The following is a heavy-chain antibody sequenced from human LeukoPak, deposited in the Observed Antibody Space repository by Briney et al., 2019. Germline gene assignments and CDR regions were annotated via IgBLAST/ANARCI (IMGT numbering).Heavy chain of an antibody. CDR1: GFIFRGYG. D-gene: IGHD5-24*01. CDR2: IWFDGSYK. J-gene: IGHJ6*03. CDR3: ARGYKAPGHYYYMDV. V-gene: IGHV3-33*01. Sequence: PGGSLRLSCAASGFIFRGYGMYWVRQAPGKGLEWVALIWFDGSYKNYAESVRGRFMISRDNSNNMLFLDMNSLRDEDTAVYYCARGYKAPGHYYYMDVWGKGTTV.